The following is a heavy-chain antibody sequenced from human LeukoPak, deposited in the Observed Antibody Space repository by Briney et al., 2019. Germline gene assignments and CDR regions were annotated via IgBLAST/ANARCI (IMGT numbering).Heavy chain of an antibody. D-gene: IGHD5-24*01. CDR2: ISPNGVIT. CDR1: GFTFSSHG. CDR3: AKDDAWLQYGN. V-gene: IGHV3-23*01. J-gene: IGHJ4*02. Sequence: PGGSLRLSCADSGFTFSSHGINWVLQAPGKGLEWVSGISPNGVITYYADSVKGRFTISRDNSKGTVYLQMNSLRPEDTAVYYCAKDDAWLQYGNWGRGTLVTVSS.